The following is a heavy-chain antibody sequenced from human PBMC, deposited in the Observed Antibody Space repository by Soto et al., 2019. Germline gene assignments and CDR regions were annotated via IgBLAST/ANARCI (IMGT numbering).Heavy chain of an antibody. CDR3: ARDHKGGCDCPDY. V-gene: IGHV3-7*04. D-gene: IGHD2-21*01. CDR2: IKQDGSEK. Sequence: EVQLVESGGGLVQPGGSLRLSCAASGFTFSSHWMTWVRQAPGKGLEWVANIKQDGSEKKYVDSVKGRFTISRDNARDSLYLQMNNLRAEDTAMYYCARDHKGGCDCPDYWGQGTLVTVYS. J-gene: IGHJ4*02. CDR1: GFTFSSHW.